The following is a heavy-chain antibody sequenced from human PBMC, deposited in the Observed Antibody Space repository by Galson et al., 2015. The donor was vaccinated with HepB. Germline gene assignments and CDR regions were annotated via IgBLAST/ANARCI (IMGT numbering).Heavy chain of an antibody. Sequence: SLRLSCAASGFTFSSYSMNWVRQAPGKGLEWVSYISSSSSYTNYADSVKGRFTISRDNAKNSLYLQMNSLRAEDTAVYYCAREEGGIAAAGTGGGDYWGQGTLVTVSS. CDR1: GFTFSSYS. CDR3: AREEGGIAAAGTGGGDY. J-gene: IGHJ4*02. V-gene: IGHV3-21*05. CDR2: ISSSSSYT. D-gene: IGHD6-13*01.